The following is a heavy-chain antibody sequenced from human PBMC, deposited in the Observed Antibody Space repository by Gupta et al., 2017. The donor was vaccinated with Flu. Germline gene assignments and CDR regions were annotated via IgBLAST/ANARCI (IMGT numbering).Heavy chain of an antibody. J-gene: IGHJ4*02. CDR2: IDWDDEK. CDR3: ARISRPYGDYDY. V-gene: IGHV2-70*04. Sequence: WIRQPPGKALEWLARIDWDDEKFYSASLKTRLTISKDTSKNQVVLRLADMAPGDTATYYCARISRPYGDYDYWGQGSLVTVSS. D-gene: IGHD4-17*01.